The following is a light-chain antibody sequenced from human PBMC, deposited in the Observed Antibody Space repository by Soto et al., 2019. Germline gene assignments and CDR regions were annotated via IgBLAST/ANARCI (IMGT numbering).Light chain of an antibody. V-gene: IGLV2-11*01. Sequence: QSVLTQPRSVSGSPGQSVTISCTGTSSDVGGYNYVSWYQQYPGTAPKLMIYDVSMRPSGVPDRVSGSKSGNTASLTISGLQAEDEADYYCCSYAGSYTFYVFGTGTKVPVL. CDR3: CSYAGSYTFYV. J-gene: IGLJ1*01. CDR2: DVS. CDR1: SSDVGGYNY.